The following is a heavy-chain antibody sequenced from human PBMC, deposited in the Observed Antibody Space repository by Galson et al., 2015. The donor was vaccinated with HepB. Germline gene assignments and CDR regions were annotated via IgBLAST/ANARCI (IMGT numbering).Heavy chain of an antibody. CDR1: GFTFSSYA. CDR2: ISSRTGST. CDR3: AKGLFTVGGVSVPFDF. Sequence: SLRLSCAASGFTFSSYAMSWVRQAPGKGLEWVSAISSRTGSTHYADSVKGRFTISRDNSKNTLYPQMNSLRAEDTAVYYCAKGLFTVGGVSVPFDFWGQGTMVTVSS. J-gene: IGHJ4*02. D-gene: IGHD3-16*01. V-gene: IGHV3-23*01.